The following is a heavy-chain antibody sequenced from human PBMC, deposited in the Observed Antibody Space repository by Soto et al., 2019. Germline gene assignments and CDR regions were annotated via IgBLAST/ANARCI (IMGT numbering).Heavy chain of an antibody. CDR2: IYWDDDK. D-gene: IGHD5-12*01. Sequence: QITLKESGPTLVKPTQTLTLTCTFSGFSFSTSGVTVGWIRQPPGKALEWLALIYWDDDKRYSPSLKTRLTIIRDTSKNQVVLRMTNMDPVDTATYYCVHSGGSGYDLSDFDYWGQGTLVTVSS. CDR1: GFSFSTSGVT. J-gene: IGHJ4*02. CDR3: VHSGGSGYDLSDFDY. V-gene: IGHV2-5*02.